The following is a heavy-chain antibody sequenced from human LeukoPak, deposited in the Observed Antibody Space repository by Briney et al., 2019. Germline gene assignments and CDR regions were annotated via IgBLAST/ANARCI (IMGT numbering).Heavy chain of an antibody. D-gene: IGHD4-17*01. V-gene: IGHV1-2*02. CDR3: ARDTAWNYGDYNY. J-gene: IGHJ4*02. CDR2: INPNSGGT. Sequence: ASVKVSCEASGYTFTGYYMHWVRQAPGQGLEWMGWINPNSGGTNYAQKFQGRVTMTRDTSISTAYMELSRLRSDDTAVYYCARDTAWNYGDYNYWGQGTLVTVSS. CDR1: GYTFTGYY.